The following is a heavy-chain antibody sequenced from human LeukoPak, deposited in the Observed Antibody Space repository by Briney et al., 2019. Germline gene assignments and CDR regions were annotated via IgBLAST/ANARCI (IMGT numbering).Heavy chain of an antibody. CDR1: GFTVSSNY. CDR3: ARGRSYDFWSGYSDY. D-gene: IGHD3-3*01. J-gene: IGHJ4*02. CDR2: IYSGGST. V-gene: IGHV3-66*01. Sequence: GGSLRLSCAASGFTVSSNYMSWVRQAPGKGLEWVSVIYSGGSTYYADSVKGRFTISRDNSKNTLYLQMNSLRAEDTAVYYCARGRSYDFWSGYSDYWGQGTLVTVSS.